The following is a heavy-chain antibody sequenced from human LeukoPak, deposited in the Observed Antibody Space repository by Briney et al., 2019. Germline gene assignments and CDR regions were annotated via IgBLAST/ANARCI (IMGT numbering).Heavy chain of an antibody. Sequence: GGSLTLSCLSSGFTFINYAMRWVRQAPGKGLELVSGVYGSYEKTVYGDAGKGRLTIFRDNSKNTLYLQMNSLRADDGAVYYCAMTQEYYEAWGQGALVTVSS. V-gene: IGHV3-23*01. CDR2: VYGSYEKT. CDR1: GFTFINYA. J-gene: IGHJ5*02. D-gene: IGHD3-3*01. CDR3: AMTQEYYEA.